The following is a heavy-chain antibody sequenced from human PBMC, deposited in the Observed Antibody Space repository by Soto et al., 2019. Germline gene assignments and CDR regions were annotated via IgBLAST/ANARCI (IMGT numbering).Heavy chain of an antibody. V-gene: IGHV1-2*04. J-gene: IGHJ3*02. Sequence: ASVKVSCKASGYTFTGYYMHWVRQAPGQGLEWMGWINPNSGGTNYAQKFQGWVTMTRDTSISTAYVELSRLRSDDTAVYYCARPSPLTGDAFDIWGQGTMVTVSS. CDR2: INPNSGGT. CDR1: GYTFTGYY. D-gene: IGHD7-27*01. CDR3: ARPSPLTGDAFDI.